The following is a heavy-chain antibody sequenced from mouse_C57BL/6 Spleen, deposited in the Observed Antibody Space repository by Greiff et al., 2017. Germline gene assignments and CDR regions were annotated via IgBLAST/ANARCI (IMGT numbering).Heavy chain of an antibody. CDR3: ALYDYDVRYYAMDY. V-gene: IGHV5-17*01. CDR2: ISSGSSTI. J-gene: IGHJ4*01. Sequence: EVMLVESGGGLVKPGGSLKLSCAASGFTFSDYGMHWVRQAPEKGLEWVAYISSGSSTIYYADTVKGRFTISRDNAKNTLFLQMTSLRSEDTAMYYCALYDYDVRYYAMDYWGQGTSVTVSS. D-gene: IGHD2-4*01. CDR1: GFTFSDYG.